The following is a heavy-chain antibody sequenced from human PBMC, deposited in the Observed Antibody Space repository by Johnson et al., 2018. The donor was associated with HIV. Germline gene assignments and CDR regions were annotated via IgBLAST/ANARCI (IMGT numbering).Heavy chain of an antibody. V-gene: IGHV3-30-3*01. CDR3: AKDRSGGALGAFDI. D-gene: IGHD2-15*01. CDR2: ISFDGSTI. CDR1: GFTFSSYA. J-gene: IGHJ3*02. Sequence: QVQLVESGGGLVQPGGSLRLSCAASGFTFSSYAMNYVRQAPGKGLEWVAVISFDGSTIYYANSVEGRFTISRDNSKNTLYLQMNSLRDEDTALYYCAKDRSGGALGAFDIWGHGT.